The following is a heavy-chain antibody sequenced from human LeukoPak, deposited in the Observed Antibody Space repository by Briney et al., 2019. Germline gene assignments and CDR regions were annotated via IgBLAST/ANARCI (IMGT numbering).Heavy chain of an antibody. CDR1: GCTFSNYA. CDR2: ISGSGGST. V-gene: IGHV3-23*01. Sequence: QPGGSLRLFCATSGCTFSNYAMSWARQAPGKGLEWVSAISGSGGSTYYADSVKGRFTISRDNSKNTLYLQMNSLRAEDTAVYYCTKGTIWLPFDYWGQGTLVTVSS. D-gene: IGHD5-18*01. J-gene: IGHJ4*02. CDR3: TKGTIWLPFDY.